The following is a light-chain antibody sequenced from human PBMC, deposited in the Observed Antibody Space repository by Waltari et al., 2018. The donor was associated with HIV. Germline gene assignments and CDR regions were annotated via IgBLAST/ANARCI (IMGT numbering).Light chain of an antibody. CDR2: AAS. V-gene: IGKV3-11*01. J-gene: IGKJ5*01. CDR3: QQRSNWSIT. Sequence: EIVLTQSPATLSLSPGERATLSCRASQSVSNYLAWYQQKPGQAPRLLIYAASSRSTGIPARFSGSGSGTDFTLTISSLEPGDFAVYYCQQRSNWSITFGQGTRLEIK. CDR1: QSVSNY.